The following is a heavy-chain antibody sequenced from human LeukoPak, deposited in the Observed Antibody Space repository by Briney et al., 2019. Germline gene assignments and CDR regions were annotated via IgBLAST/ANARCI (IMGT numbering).Heavy chain of an antibody. D-gene: IGHD3-22*01. CDR3: ARFPSMIVVHGDY. J-gene: IGHJ4*02. CDR1: GYSFTSYW. CDR2: IYPGDSDT. V-gene: IGHV5-51*01. Sequence: GESLKISCKGSGYSFTSYWIGWVRQMPGKGLEWMGIIYPGDSDTRYSPSFRGQVTISADKSISTAYLQWSSLKASDTAMYYCARFPSMIVVHGDYWGQGTLVTVSS.